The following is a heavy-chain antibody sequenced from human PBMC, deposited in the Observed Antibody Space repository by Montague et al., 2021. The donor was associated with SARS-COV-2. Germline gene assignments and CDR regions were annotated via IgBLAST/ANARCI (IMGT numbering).Heavy chain of an antibody. D-gene: IGHD1-20*01. J-gene: IGHJ4*02. CDR3: VRDQGRSNWNYPDY. V-gene: IGHV4-4*07. CDR2: IYNSGST. CDR1: GGSISGYY. Sequence: SETRSLTCTVSGGSISGYYWSWFRQSAGKGLEWIGRIYNSGSTSYNPSLKSRVTMSVGTSKNQFSLKLSSVTAADTAVYYCVRDQGRSNWNYPDYWGQGTLVTVSS.